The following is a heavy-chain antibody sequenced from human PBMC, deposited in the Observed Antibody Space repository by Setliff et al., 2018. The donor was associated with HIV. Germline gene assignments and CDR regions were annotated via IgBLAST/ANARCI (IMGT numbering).Heavy chain of an antibody. CDR2: LNPRSGGS. CDR1: GYTFSGYY. D-gene: IGHD3-9*01. V-gene: IGHV1-2*02. CDR3: ARAGVLRYPAAWFDP. Sequence: ASVKVSCKASGYTFSGYYIHWVRQAPGQGLEWMGWLNPRSGGSDYAQRFQGRVTMTRDTSISTAYMELSRLRSDDTAVYYCARAGVLRYPAAWFDPWGQGTLVTVSS. J-gene: IGHJ5*02.